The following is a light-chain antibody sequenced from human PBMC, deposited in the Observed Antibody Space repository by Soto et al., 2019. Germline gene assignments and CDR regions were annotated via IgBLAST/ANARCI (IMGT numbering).Light chain of an antibody. Sequence: EIVLTQSPATLSLPPGERSTLSCMASQSISSYLAWYQQKPGQAPRLLIYDASNRATGIPARFSGSGSGTEFTLTISSLQSEDFAVYYCQQRSNWPPITFGQGTRLEIK. V-gene: IGKV3-11*01. CDR3: QQRSNWPPIT. CDR1: QSISSY. J-gene: IGKJ5*01. CDR2: DAS.